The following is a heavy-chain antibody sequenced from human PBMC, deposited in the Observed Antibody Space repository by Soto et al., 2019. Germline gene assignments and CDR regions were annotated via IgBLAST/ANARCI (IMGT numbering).Heavy chain of an antibody. J-gene: IGHJ4*02. CDR3: AREGTLTSEYYFDY. V-gene: IGHV3-30-3*01. D-gene: IGHD3-9*01. CDR1: GFTFSSYA. CDR2: ISYDGSNK. Sequence: QVQLVESGGGVVQPGRSLRLSCAASGFTFSSYAMHWVRQAPGKGLEWVAVISYDGSNKYYADSVKGRFTISRDNSKNTLYLQMNSLRAEDTAVYYCAREGTLTSEYYFDYWGQGTLVTVSS.